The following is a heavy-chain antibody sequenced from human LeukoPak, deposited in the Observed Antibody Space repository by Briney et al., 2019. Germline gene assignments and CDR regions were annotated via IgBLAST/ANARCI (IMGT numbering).Heavy chain of an antibody. CDR3: ARDPRGDGYNVFFDY. CDR1: GGSFSGYY. V-gene: IGHV4-34*01. CDR2: IYYSGST. D-gene: IGHD5-24*01. Sequence: SETLSLTCAVYGGSFSGYYWSWIRQPPGKGLEWIGSIYYSGSTYYNPSLKSRVTISVDTSKNQFSLKLSSVTAADTAVYYCARDPRGDGYNVFFDYWGQGTLVTVSS. J-gene: IGHJ4*02.